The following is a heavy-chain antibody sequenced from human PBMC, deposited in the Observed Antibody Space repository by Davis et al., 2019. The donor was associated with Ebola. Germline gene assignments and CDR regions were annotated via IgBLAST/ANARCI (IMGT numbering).Heavy chain of an antibody. CDR2: IRGKANSYAT. J-gene: IGHJ4*02. D-gene: IGHD4-23*01. Sequence: GESLKISCAASGFTFSGSAMHWVRQASGKGLEWVGRIRGKANSYATAYAASVKGRFTISRDDSKNTAYLQMNSLKTEDTAVYYCTRIDYGGNSEDYWGQGTLVTVSS. CDR3: TRIDYGGNSEDY. V-gene: IGHV3-73*01. CDR1: GFTFSGSA.